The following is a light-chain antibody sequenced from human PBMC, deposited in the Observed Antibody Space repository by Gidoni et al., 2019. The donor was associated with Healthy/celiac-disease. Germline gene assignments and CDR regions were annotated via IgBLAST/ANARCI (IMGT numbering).Light chain of an antibody. J-gene: IGLJ3*02. CDR2: SNN. CDR3: AAWDDSLNGWV. Sequence: QSVLTQPPSASGTPGQRVTISCSGSSSNIGSNTVNWYQQLPGTDPKLLIYSNNNRPSGDPDRSSCYQSGTSASLAISGLQSEEEADYYCAAWDDSLNGWVFGGGTKLTVL. CDR1: SSNIGSNT. V-gene: IGLV1-44*01.